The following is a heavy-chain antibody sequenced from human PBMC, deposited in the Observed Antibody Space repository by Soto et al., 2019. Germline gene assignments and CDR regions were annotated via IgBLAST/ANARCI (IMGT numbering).Heavy chain of an antibody. CDR2: ISGSGDST. V-gene: IGHV3-23*01. CDR3: ARVWERTVTTRNYFYGMDV. Sequence: PGGSLRLSCAASGFTFYSYAMTWVRQAPGKGLEWVSTISGSGDSTYFADSVKGRFTVSSDNSKNTLYLQMNSLRAEDTAVYSCARVWERTVTTRNYFYGMDVWGQGTTVTVSS. D-gene: IGHD4-17*01. J-gene: IGHJ6*02. CDR1: GFTFYSYA.